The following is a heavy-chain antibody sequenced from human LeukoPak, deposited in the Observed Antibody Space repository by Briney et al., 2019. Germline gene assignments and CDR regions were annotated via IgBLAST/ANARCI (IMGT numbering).Heavy chain of an antibody. J-gene: IGHJ6*02. Sequence: SQTLSLTCAISGDSVSSNSAARNWIRQSPSRGLEWLGRTYYRSKWYNDYAVSVKSRITINPDTSKNQFSLQLNSVTPEDTAVYYCARDLVVVPAAIGGDYYYYGMDVWGQGTTVTVSS. CDR2: TYYRSKWYN. CDR1: GDSVSSNSAA. V-gene: IGHV6-1*01. D-gene: IGHD2-2*01. CDR3: ARDLVVVPAAIGGDYYYYGMDV.